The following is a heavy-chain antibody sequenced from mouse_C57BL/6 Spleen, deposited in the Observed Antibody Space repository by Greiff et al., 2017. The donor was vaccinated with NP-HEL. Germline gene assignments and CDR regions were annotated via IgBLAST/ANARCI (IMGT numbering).Heavy chain of an antibody. CDR1: GFTFSSYA. J-gene: IGHJ2*01. CDR3: ARDKRENYFDY. V-gene: IGHV5-4*01. Sequence: EVKVVESGGGLVKPGGSLKLSCAASGFTFSSYAMSWVRQTPEKRLEWVATISDGGSYTYYPDNVKGRFTISRDNAKNNLYLQMSHLKSEDTAMYYCARDKRENYFDYWGQGTTLTVSS. CDR2: ISDGGSYT.